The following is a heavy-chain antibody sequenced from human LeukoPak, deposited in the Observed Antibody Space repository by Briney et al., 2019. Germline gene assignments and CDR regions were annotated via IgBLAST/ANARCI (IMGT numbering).Heavy chain of an antibody. Sequence: TGKSLRLSCAASGXTFSSYGMHWVRQAPGKGLEWVGVIWYDDKYYADSVKGRFTISRDNSKNTLYLQMNSLRAEDTAVYYCARPYYSNYYYYGMDVWGQGTTVTVSS. CDR3: ARPYYSNYYYYGMDV. D-gene: IGHD4-11*01. CDR1: GXTFSSYG. V-gene: IGHV3-33*01. CDR2: IWYDDK. J-gene: IGHJ6*02.